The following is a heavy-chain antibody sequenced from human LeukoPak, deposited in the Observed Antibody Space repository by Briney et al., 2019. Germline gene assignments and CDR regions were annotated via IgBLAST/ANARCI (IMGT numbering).Heavy chain of an antibody. CDR3: AKEHQEGWLDRESYYYYYYMDV. J-gene: IGHJ6*03. D-gene: IGHD6-19*01. V-gene: IGHV3-23*01. Sequence: PGGSLRLSCAASGFTFSSYAMSWVRQAPGKGLEWVSRIAGSGGNTYYAESVKGRFTISRGNSKNRLYLQMNSLRAEDTAVYYCAKEHQEGWLDRESYYYYYYMDVWGKGTTVTISS. CDR2: IAGSGGNT. CDR1: GFTFSSYA.